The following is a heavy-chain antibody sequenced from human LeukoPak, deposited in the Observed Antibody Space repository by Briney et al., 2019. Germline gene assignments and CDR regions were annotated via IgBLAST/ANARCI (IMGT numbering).Heavy chain of an antibody. CDR3: ARDHHSSSWYGIYFDY. D-gene: IGHD6-13*01. CDR2: IIPIFGTA. Sequence: SVKASCKASGGTFSSYAISWVRQAPGQGLEWMGGIIPIFGTANYAQKFQGRVTITTDESTSTAYMELSSLRSEDTAVYYCARDHHSSSWYGIYFDYWGQGTLVTVSS. V-gene: IGHV1-69*05. J-gene: IGHJ4*02. CDR1: GGTFSSYA.